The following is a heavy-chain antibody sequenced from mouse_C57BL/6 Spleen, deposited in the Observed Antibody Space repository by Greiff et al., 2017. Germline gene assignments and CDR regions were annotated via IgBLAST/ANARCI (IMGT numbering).Heavy chain of an antibody. V-gene: IGHV1-22*01. D-gene: IGHD1-1*01. CDR3: ASEYCSSRYAMDY. Sequence: EVQLQQSGPELVKPGASVKMSCKASGYTFTDYNMHWVKQSHGKSLEWIGDINPNNGGTSFNQKFKGKATLTVNKSSSTAYMELRSLTSEESAVYYCASEYCSSRYAMDYWGQGTSVTVSS. CDR1: GYTFTDYN. J-gene: IGHJ4*01. CDR2: INPNNGGT.